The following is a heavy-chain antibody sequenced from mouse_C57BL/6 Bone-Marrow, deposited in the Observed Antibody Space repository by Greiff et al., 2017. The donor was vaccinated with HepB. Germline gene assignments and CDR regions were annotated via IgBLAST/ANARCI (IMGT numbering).Heavy chain of an antibody. J-gene: IGHJ3*01. Sequence: EVQLQQSGGGLVQPGGSLKLSCAASGIDFSRYWMGWVRRAPGKGLEWIGEINVDSSTINYAPSLKDKFIISRDNAKNTLYLQMSKVRSEDTALYYCARLGYYGWFAYWGQGTLVTVSA. CDR3: ARLGYYGWFAY. V-gene: IGHV4-1*01. CDR1: GIDFSRYW. D-gene: IGHD1-1*02. CDR2: INVDSSTI.